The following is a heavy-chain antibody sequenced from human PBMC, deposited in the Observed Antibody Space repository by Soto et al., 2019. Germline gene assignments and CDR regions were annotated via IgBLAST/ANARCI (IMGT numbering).Heavy chain of an antibody. Sequence: GGSLRLSCAASGFTFSTYAMSWVRQAPGKGLEWVSAISRSGGSTYYADSVKGRFTISRDDSNNTLYLQMNSLRAEDTAVYYCAKDRTAAARNFDYWGQGTPVTVSS. D-gene: IGHD6-13*01. CDR2: ISRSGGST. V-gene: IGHV3-23*01. CDR3: AKDRTAAARNFDY. CDR1: GFTFSTYA. J-gene: IGHJ4*02.